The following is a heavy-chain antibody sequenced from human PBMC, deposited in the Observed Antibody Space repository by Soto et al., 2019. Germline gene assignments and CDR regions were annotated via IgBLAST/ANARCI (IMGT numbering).Heavy chain of an antibody. D-gene: IGHD3-22*01. Sequence: ASVKVACKSSGWTFTGYYMHWVRQPPGQGLEWMGWINPNSGGKSYAKMFQGRVTMTRDTSISTAYMELSRLRSDDTAVYYCAREYYYDSSGYLGGAFDYWGQGTLVIVS. J-gene: IGHJ4*02. CDR3: AREYYYDSSGYLGGAFDY. CDR2: INPNSGGK. CDR1: GWTFTGYY. V-gene: IGHV1-2*02.